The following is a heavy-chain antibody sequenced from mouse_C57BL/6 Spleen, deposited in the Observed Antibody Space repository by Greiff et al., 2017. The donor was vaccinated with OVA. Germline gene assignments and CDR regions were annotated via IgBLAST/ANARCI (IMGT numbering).Heavy chain of an antibody. CDR2: IDPSDSYT. Sequence: VQLQQPGAELVKPGASVKLSCKASGYTFTSYWMQWVKQRPGQGLEWIGEIDPSDSYTNYNQKFKGKATLTVDTSSSTAYMQLSSLTSEDSAVYYCARWDGNFGYWGKGTTLTVSS. J-gene: IGHJ2*01. CDR3: ARWDGNFGY. V-gene: IGHV1-50*01. CDR1: GYTFTSYW. D-gene: IGHD2-1*01.